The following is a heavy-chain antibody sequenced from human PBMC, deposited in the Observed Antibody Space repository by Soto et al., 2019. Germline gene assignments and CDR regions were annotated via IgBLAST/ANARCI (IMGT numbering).Heavy chain of an antibody. Sequence: SGGSLRLSCAASGFTFSTYAMTWVRQAPGKGLEWLSAITGSGGGTYYADSVKGRFTISRDNSKNTLYLQMNSLRAEDTAVYYCAKAPLMIVVVTSDYWGQGTLVTVSS. CDR1: GFTFSTYA. V-gene: IGHV3-23*01. J-gene: IGHJ4*02. CDR3: AKAPLMIVVVTSDY. CDR2: ITGSGGGT. D-gene: IGHD3-22*01.